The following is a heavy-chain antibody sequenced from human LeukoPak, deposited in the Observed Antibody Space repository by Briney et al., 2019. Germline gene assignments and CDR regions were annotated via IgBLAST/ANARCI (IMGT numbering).Heavy chain of an antibody. CDR1: GGSISSSSYY. J-gene: IGHJ6*02. D-gene: IGHD3-9*01. Sequence: KPSETLSLTCTVSGGSISSSSYYWGWIRQPPGKGLEWIGSIYYSGSTYYNPSLKSRVTISVDTSKNQISLRLRSVTAADTAVYYCARDDFEYSVHYGMDVWGQGTTVTVSS. V-gene: IGHV4-39*07. CDR2: IYYSGST. CDR3: ARDDFEYSVHYGMDV.